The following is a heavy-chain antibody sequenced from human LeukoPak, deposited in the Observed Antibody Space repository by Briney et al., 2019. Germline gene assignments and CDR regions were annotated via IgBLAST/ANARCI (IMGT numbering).Heavy chain of an antibody. CDR1: GSSISGYY. V-gene: IGHV4-59*08. D-gene: IGHD2-2*01. CDR2: IYYSGNT. Sequence: PSETLSLTCTVSGSSISGYYWGWIRQPPGKGLEWIGYIYYSGNTNYNPSLKSRVTISVDTSKSLFSLRLSSVTAADTAVYYCAGLRGLDCTTTSCSRLDAFDIWGLGTMVTVSS. J-gene: IGHJ3*02. CDR3: AGLRGLDCTTTSCSRLDAFDI.